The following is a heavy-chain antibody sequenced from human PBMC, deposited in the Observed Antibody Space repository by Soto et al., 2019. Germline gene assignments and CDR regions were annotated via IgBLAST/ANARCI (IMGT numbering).Heavy chain of an antibody. CDR1: GFTFSSYA. D-gene: IGHD3-16*02. CDR3: AKDLDVDSFWGNYRPPLDS. V-gene: IGHV3-30-3*01. CDR2: ISYDGSDK. J-gene: IGHJ4*02. Sequence: SLRLSCAASGFTFSSYAMHWVRQAPGKGLEWVALISYDGSDKDYADSVKGRFTISRDNSENTLFLQMNSLRAEDTAVYYCAKDLDVDSFWGNYRPPLDSWGQGTLVTVSS.